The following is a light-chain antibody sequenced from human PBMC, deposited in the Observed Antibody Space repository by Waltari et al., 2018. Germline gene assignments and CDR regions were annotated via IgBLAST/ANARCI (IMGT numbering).Light chain of an antibody. CDR2: GTS. J-gene: IGKJ1*01. Sequence: EIVLAQSPGTLSLPPGERATLSCRASQSVSGTYLAWYQQKPGQAPRLLIYGTSNRATGISDRFSGSGSGTDFTLTISRLEPEDVAVYYCQQCSNSPWTFGQGTKVAIK. CDR3: QQCSNSPWT. CDR1: QSVSGTY. V-gene: IGKV3-20*01.